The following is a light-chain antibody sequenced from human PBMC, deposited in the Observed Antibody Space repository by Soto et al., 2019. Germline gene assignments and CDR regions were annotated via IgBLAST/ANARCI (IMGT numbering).Light chain of an antibody. CDR1: QSVSSSY. V-gene: IGKV3D-15*01. J-gene: IGKJ5*01. Sequence: EIVLTQSPATLSLSPGERATLSCRAIQSVSSSYLAWYQQQPGQAPRLLIYGASTRATGIPARFSGSGSGTEFTLTISSLQSEDFAVYHCQQYNNWPAITFGQGTRLEIK. CDR3: QQYNNWPAIT. CDR2: GAS.